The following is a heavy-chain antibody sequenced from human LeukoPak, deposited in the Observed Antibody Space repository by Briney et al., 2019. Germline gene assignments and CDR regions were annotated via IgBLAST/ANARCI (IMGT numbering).Heavy chain of an antibody. V-gene: IGHV4-4*02. Sequence: SETLSLTCAVSGGSISSSNWWSWVRQPPGKGLEWIGEIYHSGSTNYNPSLKSRVTMSVDKSKNQFSLKLSSVTAADTAVYYCARGIAAAGTGAPYWFDPWGQGTLVTVSS. CDR2: IYHSGST. CDR3: ARGIAAAGTGAPYWFDP. D-gene: IGHD6-13*01. CDR1: GGSISSSNW. J-gene: IGHJ5*02.